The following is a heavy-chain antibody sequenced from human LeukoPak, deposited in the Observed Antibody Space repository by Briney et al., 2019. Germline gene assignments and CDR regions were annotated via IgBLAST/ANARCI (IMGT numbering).Heavy chain of an antibody. J-gene: IGHJ4*02. V-gene: IGHV4-39*07. CDR1: GGSISTGAYY. D-gene: IGHD6-19*01. CDR2: IYYSGTT. Sequence: SETLSLICSVSGGSISTGAYYWGWIRQPPGKGLEWIGSIYYSGTTYYNPSLKSRVTISVDTSKNQFSLKLSSVTAADTAVYYCASSSGHQGGFDYWGQGTLVTVSS. CDR3: ASSSGHQGGFDY.